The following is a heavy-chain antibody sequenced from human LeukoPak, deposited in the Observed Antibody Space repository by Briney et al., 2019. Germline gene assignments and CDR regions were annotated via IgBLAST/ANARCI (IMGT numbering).Heavy chain of an antibody. Sequence: SETLSLTCTVSGGSISSGSYYWSWIRQPAGKGLEWIGRIYTSGSTNYNPSLKSRVTISVDTSKNQFSLKLSSVTAADTAVYYCARDLGLGSGSYYGSFDPWGQGTLVTVSS. J-gene: IGHJ5*02. CDR3: ARDLGLGSGSYYGSFDP. V-gene: IGHV4-61*02. CDR1: GGSISSGSYY. D-gene: IGHD3-10*01. CDR2: IYTSGST.